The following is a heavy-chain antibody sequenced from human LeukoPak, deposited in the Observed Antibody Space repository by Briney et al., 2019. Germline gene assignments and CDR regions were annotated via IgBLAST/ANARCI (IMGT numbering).Heavy chain of an antibody. V-gene: IGHV4-31*03. CDR2: IYNSGRT. Sequence: KTSETLSLTCTVSGGSISSGGYYWNWLRQHPGKGLEWIGYIYNSGRTHTKPSLKSRVTISVDTSKKQFSLKLSSVTAADTAVYYCARESSSYPDYWGQGTLVTVSS. D-gene: IGHD6-13*01. CDR1: GGSISSGGYY. CDR3: ARESSSYPDY. J-gene: IGHJ4*02.